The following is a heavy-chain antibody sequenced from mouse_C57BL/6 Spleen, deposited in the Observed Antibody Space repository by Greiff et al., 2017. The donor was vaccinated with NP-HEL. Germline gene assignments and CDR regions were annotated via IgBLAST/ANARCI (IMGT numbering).Heavy chain of an antibody. Sequence: EVMLVESGGGLVKPGGSLKLSCAASGFTFSDYGMHWVRQAPEKGLEWVAYISSGSSTIYYADTVKGRFTISRDNAKNTLFLQMTSLRSEDTAMYYCARPIYSGGYFDYWGQGTTLTVSS. CDR2: ISSGSSTI. J-gene: IGHJ2*01. D-gene: IGHD2-1*01. CDR1: GFTFSDYG. CDR3: ARPIYSGGYFDY. V-gene: IGHV5-17*01.